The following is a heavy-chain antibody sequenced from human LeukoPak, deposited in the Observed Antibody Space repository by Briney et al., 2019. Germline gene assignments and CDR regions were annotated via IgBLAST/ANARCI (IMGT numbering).Heavy chain of an antibody. V-gene: IGHV3-48*01. J-gene: IGHJ6*03. D-gene: IGHD3-10*01. Sequence: GGSLRLSCAASGFTFSSYTMNWVSQAPGKGLEWVSYISSSSNTIYYAHSVKGRFTISRDNAKNSLYLQMNSLRAEDTAVYYCARWALYYNYYMDVWGKGTTVTVSS. CDR2: ISSSSNTI. CDR3: ARWALYYNYYMDV. CDR1: GFTFSSYT.